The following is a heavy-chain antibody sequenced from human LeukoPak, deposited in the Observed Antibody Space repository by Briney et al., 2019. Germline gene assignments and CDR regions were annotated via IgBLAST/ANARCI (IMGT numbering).Heavy chain of an antibody. CDR1: DDSISDYY. D-gene: IGHD3-16*01. CDR2: FHTSGTS. CDR3: ARARGDSPRIYYYMDV. J-gene: IGHJ6*03. Sequence: NRSETLSLTCTVSDDSISDYYRGWIRQPPGRGLEWIGYFHTSGTSTYNPSLKSRVTISADTSKNQFSLKLNSVTVADSAVYFCARARGDSPRIYYYMDVWGKGTTVTVSS. V-gene: IGHV4-4*08.